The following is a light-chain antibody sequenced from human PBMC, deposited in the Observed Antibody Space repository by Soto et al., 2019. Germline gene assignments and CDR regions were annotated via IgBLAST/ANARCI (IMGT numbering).Light chain of an antibody. CDR2: EAT. CDR3: CSYAGSSTYV. CDR1: SRDVGGYNL. Sequence: QSVLTQPASVSGSPGQSITITCTGTSRDVGGYNLVSWYQQYAGKAPKLIIYEATKRPSGVSDRLSGSKSGNTASLTISGLQAEDEADYYCCSYAGSSTYVFGTGTKLTVL. J-gene: IGLJ1*01. V-gene: IGLV2-23*01.